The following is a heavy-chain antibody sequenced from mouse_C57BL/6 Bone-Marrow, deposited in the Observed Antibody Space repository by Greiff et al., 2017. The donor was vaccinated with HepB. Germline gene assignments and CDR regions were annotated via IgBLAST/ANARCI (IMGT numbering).Heavy chain of an antibody. CDR3: TRHYGSSYGYFDV. Sequence: VQLQQSGAELVRPGASVTLSCKASGYTFTDYEMHWVKQTPVHGLEWIGAIDPETGGTAYNQKFKGKAILTADKSSSTAYMELRSLTSEDSAVYYSTRHYGSSYGYFDVWGTGTTVTVSS. CDR2: IDPETGGT. CDR1: GYTFTDYE. V-gene: IGHV1-15*01. J-gene: IGHJ1*03. D-gene: IGHD1-1*01.